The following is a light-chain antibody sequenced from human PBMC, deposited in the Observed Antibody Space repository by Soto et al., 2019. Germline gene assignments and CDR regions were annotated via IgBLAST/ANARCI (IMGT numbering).Light chain of an antibody. Sequence: DIVLTQSPGTLSLSAGERATLSWRASQSISNSLAWYQQKPGQAPRLLIYDASNGATGIPARFSGSVSGTDFTLTISSLEPEDSAVYYCQQRHMWPITFGQGTRLEIK. V-gene: IGKV3-11*01. J-gene: IGKJ5*01. CDR1: QSISNS. CDR2: DAS. CDR3: QQRHMWPIT.